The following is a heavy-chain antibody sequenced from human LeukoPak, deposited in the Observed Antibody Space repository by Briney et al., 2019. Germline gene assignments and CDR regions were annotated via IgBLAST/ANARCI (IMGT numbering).Heavy chain of an antibody. D-gene: IGHD6-13*01. CDR2: IYHSGST. CDR3: ARLGGIAAASPLNWFDP. J-gene: IGHJ5*02. Sequence: PSETLSLTCTVSGYSISSGYYRGWIRQPPGKGLEWIGSIYHSGSTYYNPSLKSRVTISVDTSKNQFSLKLSSVTAADTAVYYCARLGGIAAASPLNWFDPWGQGTLVTVSS. V-gene: IGHV4-38-2*02. CDR1: GYSISSGYY.